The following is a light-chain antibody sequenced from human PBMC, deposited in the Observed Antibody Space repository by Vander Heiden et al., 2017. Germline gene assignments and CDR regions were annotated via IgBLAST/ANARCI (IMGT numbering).Light chain of an antibody. V-gene: IGKV1-39*01. J-gene: IGKJ2*01. Sequence: DIQMTQSPSSLSASVGDRVTITCRASQSISSYLNWYQQKPGKAPKLLIYAASSLQSGVPSRFSGSGSGTDFTLTIRSLQPEDFATYYCQQSYSTLGYTFGQGTKLEIK. CDR3: QQSYSTLGYT. CDR1: QSISSY. CDR2: AAS.